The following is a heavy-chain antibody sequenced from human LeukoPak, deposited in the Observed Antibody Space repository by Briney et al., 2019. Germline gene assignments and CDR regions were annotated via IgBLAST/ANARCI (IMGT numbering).Heavy chain of an antibody. CDR2: IYYSGST. J-gene: IGHJ4*02. CDR3: ARGFLEGDY. D-gene: IGHD3-3*01. V-gene: IGHV4-59*01. Sequence: SETLSLTCTVSGGSISSYYWSWIRQPPGKGLEWIGYIYYSGSTNYNPSLKSRVTISVDTSKNQFSLKLSSVTAVDTAVYYCARGFLEGDYWGQGTLVTVSS. CDR1: GGSISSYY.